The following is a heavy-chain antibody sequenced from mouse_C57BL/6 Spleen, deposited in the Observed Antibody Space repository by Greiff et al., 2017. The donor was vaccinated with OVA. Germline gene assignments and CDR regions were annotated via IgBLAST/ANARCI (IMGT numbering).Heavy chain of an antibody. V-gene: IGHV1-59*01. D-gene: IGHD2-1*01. CDR1: GYTFTSYW. CDR3: ARVYYGNFFDY. J-gene: IGHJ2*01. CDR2: IDPSDSYT. Sequence: VKLQQPGAELVRPGTSVKLSCKASGYTFTSYWMHWVKQRPGQGLEWIGVIDPSDSYTNYNQKFKGKATLTVDTSSSTAYMQLSSLTSEDSAVYYCARVYYGNFFDYWGQGTTLTVSS.